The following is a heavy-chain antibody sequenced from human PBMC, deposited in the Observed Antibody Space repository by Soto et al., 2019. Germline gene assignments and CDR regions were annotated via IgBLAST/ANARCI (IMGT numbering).Heavy chain of an antibody. J-gene: IGHJ4*02. V-gene: IGHV4-34*01. CDR2: INHSGST. CDR3: ARILRLGELSSDC. Sequence: SETLSLTCAVYGGSFSGYYWSWIRQPPGKGLEWIGEINHSGSTNYNPSLKSRVTISVDTSKNQFSLKLSSVTAADTAVYYCARILRLGELSSDCWGQGTLVTVSS. CDR1: GGSFSGYY. D-gene: IGHD3-16*02.